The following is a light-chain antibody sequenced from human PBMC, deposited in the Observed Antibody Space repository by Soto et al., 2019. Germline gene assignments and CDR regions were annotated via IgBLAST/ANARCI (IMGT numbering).Light chain of an antibody. V-gene: IGKV2-28*01. J-gene: IGKJ1*01. CDR3: QQYGSSGT. Sequence: ETVMTQLPLSLSVTPGEPASISCRSSQSLLHTNAYNYLDWYLQKPGQSPQLLIYLSSYRASGVPDRFSGSGSGTDFTLTISRLEPEDFAVYYCQQYGSSGTFGQGTKVDIK. CDR2: LSS. CDR1: QSLLHTNAYNY.